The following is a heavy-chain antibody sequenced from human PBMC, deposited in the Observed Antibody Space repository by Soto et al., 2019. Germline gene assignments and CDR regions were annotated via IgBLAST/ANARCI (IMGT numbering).Heavy chain of an antibody. D-gene: IGHD2-15*01. CDR2: IIPIFGTA. J-gene: IGHJ6*02. V-gene: IGHV1-69*06. CDR1: GGTFSSYA. CDR3: ARDRVSWRYGRYGTDV. Sequence: SSVKVSCKASGGTFSSYAISWVRQATGQGVEWVGGIIPIFGTANYAQKFQGTVTITPDTSATTAYIELSRLRSEDTAVYYCARDRVSWRYGRYGTDVWGQGTTVPGTS.